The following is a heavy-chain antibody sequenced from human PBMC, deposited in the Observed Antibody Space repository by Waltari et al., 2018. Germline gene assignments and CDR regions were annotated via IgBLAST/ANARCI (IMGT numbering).Heavy chain of an antibody. CDR3: ASSTAQPWTKGGLDN. V-gene: IGHV3-53*02. J-gene: IGHJ4*02. Sequence: DVQLVETGGGLIQPGGSLKLSCAASACIVNNNSMSWVRQAPGKGLEWVSIVYTGGSTYYADFVKGRFTISRDSSKNTLYLQMNDLRAEDTAVYYCASSTAQPWTKGGLDNWGQGTLVIVSS. D-gene: IGHD5-18*01. CDR1: ACIVNNNS. CDR2: VYTGGST.